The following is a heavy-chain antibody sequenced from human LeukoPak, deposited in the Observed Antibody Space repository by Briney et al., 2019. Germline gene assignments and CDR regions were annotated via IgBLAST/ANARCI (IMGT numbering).Heavy chain of an antibody. D-gene: IGHD3-3*01. Sequence: GGSLRLSCAASGFTLSYYWMNWVRQAPGKGLEWVANIKEDGSDKYYVDSVKGRFTISRDNSKNTLYLQMNSLRAEDTAVYYCASPNFSPPRAFDIWGQGTMVTVSS. CDR3: ASPNFSPPRAFDI. V-gene: IGHV3-7*01. CDR2: IKEDGSDK. J-gene: IGHJ3*02. CDR1: GFTLSYYW.